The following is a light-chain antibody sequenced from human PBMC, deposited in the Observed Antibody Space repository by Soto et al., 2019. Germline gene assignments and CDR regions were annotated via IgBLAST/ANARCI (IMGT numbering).Light chain of an antibody. CDR3: AAWDDSLNGYV. Sequence: LTQPPSASGTPGQRVTISCSGGSSNIGTNAVNWYQQLPGTAPKLLIYNNNQRPSGVPDRFSGSKSGTSASLAISGLQSEDEADYYCAAWDDSLNGYVFGTGTRSPS. CDR1: SSNIGTNA. V-gene: IGLV1-44*01. J-gene: IGLJ1*01. CDR2: NNN.